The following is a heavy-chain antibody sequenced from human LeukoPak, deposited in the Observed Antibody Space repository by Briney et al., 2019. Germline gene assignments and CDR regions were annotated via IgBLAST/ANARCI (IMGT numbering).Heavy chain of an antibody. J-gene: IGHJ4*02. V-gene: IGHV3-7*05. CDR1: GFTFSDYW. Sequence: GGSLRLSCTASGFTFSDYWMSWVRQTPEKGLEWVANIKQDGSETVYVDSLKGRFTISRDNAENSLYLQMNSLRAEDTAVYYCARNRGGGSGYSDYWGQGTLVTVSS. D-gene: IGHD3-22*01. CDR3: ARNRGGGSGYSDY. CDR2: IKQDGSET.